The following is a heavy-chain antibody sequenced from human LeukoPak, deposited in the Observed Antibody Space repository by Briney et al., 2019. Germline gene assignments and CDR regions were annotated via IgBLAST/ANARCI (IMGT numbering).Heavy chain of an antibody. CDR1: GFTFSDSW. CDR3: TTSKDHYSHH. J-gene: IGHJ4*02. CDR2: IHQDAGEK. V-gene: IGHV3-7*05. Sequence: PGGSLRLSCAASGFTFSDSWMTWVRQSPGKGLQWVASIHQDAGEKQYVDSVRGRFTISRDNAKNSLYLQMNSLRVEDTAMYYCTTSKDHYSHHWGQGTWSPSPQ.